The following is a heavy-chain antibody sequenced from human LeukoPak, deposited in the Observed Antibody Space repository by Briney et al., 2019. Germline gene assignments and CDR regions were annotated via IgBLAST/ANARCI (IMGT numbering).Heavy chain of an antibody. CDR1: GFTFDDYG. Sequence: GGSLRLSCAASGFTFDDYGMSWVRQAPGKGLEWVSAINWNGGSTGYADSVKGRFTISRDNAENSLYLQMNSLRAEDTALYYCARESSGWFGELPTSYFNYWGQGTLVTVSS. V-gene: IGHV3-20*04. D-gene: IGHD3-10*01. CDR2: INWNGGST. CDR3: ARESSGWFGELPTSYFNY. J-gene: IGHJ4*02.